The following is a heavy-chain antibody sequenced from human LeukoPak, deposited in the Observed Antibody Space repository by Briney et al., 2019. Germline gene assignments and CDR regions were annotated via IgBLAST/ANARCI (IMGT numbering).Heavy chain of an antibody. J-gene: IGHJ4*02. Sequence: PSETLSLTCTVSGGSINNNSYYWGWIRQPPGKGLEWIGDVYKSGSTYYNPSLKSRVTISVDTSKNQFSLKLSSVTAADTAVYYCARLHGGSYLYYFDYWGQGTLVTVSS. CDR3: ARLHGGSYLYYFDY. D-gene: IGHD1-26*01. CDR2: VYKSGST. CDR1: GGSINNNSYY. V-gene: IGHV4-39*01.